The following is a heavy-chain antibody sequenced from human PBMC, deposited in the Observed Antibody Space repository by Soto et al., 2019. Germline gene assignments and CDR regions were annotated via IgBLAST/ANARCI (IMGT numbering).Heavy chain of an antibody. Sequence: EVQLLESGGGLVQPGGSLRLSCAASGFTFSSYAMNSVRQAPGKGLEWVSTISGSGVSTYYADSVKGRFTISRDNSKNTLYLQMNSLRAEDTAVYYCAKDRQGSYFDYWGQGTLVTVSS. D-gene: IGHD1-26*01. CDR2: ISGSGVST. CDR1: GFTFSSYA. J-gene: IGHJ4*02. CDR3: AKDRQGSYFDY. V-gene: IGHV3-23*01.